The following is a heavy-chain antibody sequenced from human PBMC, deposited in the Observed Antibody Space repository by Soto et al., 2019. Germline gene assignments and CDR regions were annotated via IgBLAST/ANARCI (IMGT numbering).Heavy chain of an antibody. CDR2: ILYDGSNK. CDR1: GFTFSNYG. J-gene: IGHJ4*02. Sequence: QVQLVESGGDVVQPGRSLRLSCAASGFTFSNYGMHWARQAPGKGLEWVAAILYDGSNKYYADSVKGRFTISRDNSKNTLYLQMNSLKTDDTAVYYCARATGSMVYFDYWGQGSLVTVSS. D-gene: IGHD3-9*01. V-gene: IGHV3-33*01. CDR3: ARATGSMVYFDY.